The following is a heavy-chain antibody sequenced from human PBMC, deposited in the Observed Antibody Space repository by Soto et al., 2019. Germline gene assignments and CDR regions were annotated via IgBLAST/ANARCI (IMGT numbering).Heavy chain of an antibody. J-gene: IGHJ4*02. CDR3: ARDHGPAAFLFNY. CDR2: ISSSSSTI. D-gene: IGHD2-2*01. Sequence: ESGGGLVQPGGSLRLSCAASGFTFSSYSMNWVRQAPGKGLEWVSYISSSSSTIYYADSVKGRFTISRDNAKNSLYLQMNSLRAEDTAVYYCARDHGPAAFLFNYWGQGTLVTVSS. CDR1: GFTFSSYS. V-gene: IGHV3-48*01.